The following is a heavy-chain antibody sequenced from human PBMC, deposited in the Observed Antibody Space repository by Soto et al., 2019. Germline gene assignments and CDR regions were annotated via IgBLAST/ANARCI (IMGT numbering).Heavy chain of an antibody. CDR3: ARDKGSSGPYYFDY. CDR2: ISAYNRNT. Sequence: ASVKVSCKASGYTFTNYGVSWVRQAPGQGLEWMGWISAYNRNTNYARKLQGRVTMTTDTSTSTAYMELRSLRSDDTATYYCARDKGSSGPYYFDYWGQGTLVTAPQ. V-gene: IGHV1-18*01. CDR1: GYTFTNYG. J-gene: IGHJ4*02. D-gene: IGHD3-22*01.